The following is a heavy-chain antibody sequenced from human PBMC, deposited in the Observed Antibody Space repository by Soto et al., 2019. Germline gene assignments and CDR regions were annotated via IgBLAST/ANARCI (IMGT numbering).Heavy chain of an antibody. CDR3: ARDLGYCNSTCCYEGYFDY. J-gene: IGHJ4*02. D-gene: IGHD2-2*01. CDR2: MSHDGAHE. CDR1: RSPSTRFP. V-gene: IGHV3-30-3*01. Sequence: GVYLRLSCAAPRSPSTRFPIQWVRHAPGKALEWVAVMSHDGAHEYYADSVKGRFTISRDNSKNMLHLQVNALRVDDTAVYYCARDLGYCNSTCCYEGYFDYWGQGTLVTVSS.